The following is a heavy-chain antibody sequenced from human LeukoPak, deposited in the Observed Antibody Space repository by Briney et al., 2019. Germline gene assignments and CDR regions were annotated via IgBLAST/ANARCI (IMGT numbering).Heavy chain of an antibody. CDR2: IYRGGST. V-gene: IGHV3-66*01. J-gene: IGHJ6*02. D-gene: IGHD4-17*01. CDR1: GFTVSSNY. Sequence: GGSLRLSCAASGFTVSSNYMSWVRQAPGKGLEWVSVIYRGGSTYYADSVKGRFTISRDNSKNTLYLQMNSLRAEDTAVYYCAREAVTTNYYYYGMDVWGQGTTVTVSS. CDR3: AREAVTTNYYYYGMDV.